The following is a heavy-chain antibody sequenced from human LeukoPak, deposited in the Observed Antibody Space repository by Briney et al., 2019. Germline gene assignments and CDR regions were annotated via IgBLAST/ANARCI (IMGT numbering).Heavy chain of an antibody. J-gene: IGHJ3*02. D-gene: IGHD2-15*01. V-gene: IGHV3-23*01. CDR3: AKDASPLPNVFDI. CDR1: GFTFSRYA. Sequence: GGSLRLSCATSGFTFSRYAMNWVRQAPGKGLEWVSAISDSGNSAYYADSVKGRFTVSRDKSNNTLFLQMTGLTADDTAVYYCAKDASPLPNVFDIWGQGTKVIVSS. CDR2: ISDSGNSA.